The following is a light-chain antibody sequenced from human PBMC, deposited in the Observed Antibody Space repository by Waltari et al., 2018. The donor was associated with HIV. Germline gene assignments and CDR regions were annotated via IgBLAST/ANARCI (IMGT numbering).Light chain of an antibody. Sequence: QSALTQPASVSGSPGQSITISCTGTSSDVGGYNSVAWYQQHPGKPPKLIIYEVSNRPSGVPYRFSGSKSGNTASLTISGLQAEDEADYYCKSKTSSSTPCVFGTGTKVTVL. CDR2: EVS. V-gene: IGLV2-14*01. CDR1: SSDVGGYNS. J-gene: IGLJ1*01. CDR3: KSKTSSSTPCV.